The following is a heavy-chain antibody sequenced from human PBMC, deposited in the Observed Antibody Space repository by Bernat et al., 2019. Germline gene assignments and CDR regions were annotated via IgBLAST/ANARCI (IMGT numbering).Heavy chain of an antibody. D-gene: IGHD3-10*01. V-gene: IGHV3-23*04. CDR3: AKFRGQLVRSYYLNV. J-gene: IGHJ6*03. Sequence: EVRLVESGGDLVQPGGSLRLSCAASGFTFGTFAMSWVRQAPGKGLEWVSAMTGGATTYYADSVKGRVIISRDNSKNMLFMQMNSLTAEGTAVYYCAKFRGQLVRSYYLNVWGGGTTVTVS. CDR1: GFTFGTFA. CDR2: MTGGATT.